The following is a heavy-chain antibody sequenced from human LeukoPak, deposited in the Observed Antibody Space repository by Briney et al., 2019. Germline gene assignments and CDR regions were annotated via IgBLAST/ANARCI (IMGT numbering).Heavy chain of an antibody. CDR2: IYQSGST. D-gene: IGHD2-2*01. CDR1: VYSISRGYY. Sequence: SETLSLTRAVSVYSISRGYYWGWIRQPPGKGLEWIGRIYQSGSTYYNPSLKSRVTISVDTSKNQFSLKLSSVTAADTAVYYCASALIVVVPAASLGAFVIWGQGTMVTVSS. CDR3: ASALIVVVPAASLGAFVI. V-gene: IGHV4-38-2*01. J-gene: IGHJ3*02.